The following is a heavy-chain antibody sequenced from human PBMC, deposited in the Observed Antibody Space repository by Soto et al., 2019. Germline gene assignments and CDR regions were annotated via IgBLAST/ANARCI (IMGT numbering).Heavy chain of an antibody. J-gene: IGHJ4*02. Sequence: GGSLRLSCAASGFTFSSYGMHWVRQAPGKGLEWVAVISYDGSNKYYADSVKGRFTISRDNSKNTLYLQMNSLRAEDTAVYYCVKDMDMATSLGPDYRAQRTPVTGSS. CDR2: ISYDGSNK. D-gene: IGHD5-12*01. V-gene: IGHV3-30*18. CDR3: VKDMDMATSLGPDY. CDR1: GFTFSSYG.